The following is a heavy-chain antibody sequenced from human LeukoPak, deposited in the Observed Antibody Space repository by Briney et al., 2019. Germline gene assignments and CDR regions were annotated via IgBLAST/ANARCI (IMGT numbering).Heavy chain of an antibody. CDR2: IYSGGST. Sequence: AGSLTLTCAVSGFTFSSNPMTWVRQPPGKGLEWVSVIYSGGSTYYADSVKGRFTISRDNSKNQLSLQMTSLRVEDTAVYYCIGDLTCGQGDPVTVSS. CDR3: IGDLT. D-gene: IGHD5-24*01. V-gene: IGHV3-53*01. J-gene: IGHJ5*02. CDR1: GFTFSSNP.